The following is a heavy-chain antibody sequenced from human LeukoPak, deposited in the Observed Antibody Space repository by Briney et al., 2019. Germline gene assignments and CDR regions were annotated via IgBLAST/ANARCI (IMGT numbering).Heavy chain of an antibody. CDR2: IRYDGSNK. CDR1: GFTFSSYG. J-gene: IGHJ6*02. D-gene: IGHD6-25*01. V-gene: IGHV3-30*02. Sequence: GGSLRLSCAASGFTFSSYGMHWVRQAPGKGLEWVAFIRYDGSNKYYADSVKGRFTISRDNSKNTLYLQMNSLRAEDTAVYYCARDKKAAGYYYYGMDVWGQGTTVTVSS. CDR3: ARDKKAAGYYYYGMDV.